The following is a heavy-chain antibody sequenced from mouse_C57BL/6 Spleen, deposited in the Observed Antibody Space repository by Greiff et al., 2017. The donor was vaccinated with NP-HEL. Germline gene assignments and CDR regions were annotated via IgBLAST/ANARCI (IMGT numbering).Heavy chain of an antibody. V-gene: IGHV1-22*01. J-gene: IGHJ2*01. D-gene: IGHD1-1*01. CDR3: ARHYYARDYFDY. CDR1: GYTFTDYN. CDR2: INPNNGGT. Sequence: EVQLQQSGPELVKPGASVKMSCKASGYTFTDYNMHWVKQSHGKSLEWIGYINPNNGGTSYNQKFKGKATLTVNKSSSTAYMELRSLTSEDSAVYYCARHYYARDYFDYWGQGTTLTVSS.